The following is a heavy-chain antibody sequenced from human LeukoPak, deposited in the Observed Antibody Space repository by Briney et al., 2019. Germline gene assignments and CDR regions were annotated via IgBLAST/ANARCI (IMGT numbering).Heavy chain of an antibody. CDR1: GGSVSSSSYY. CDR2: AYYSGGT. J-gene: IGHJ3*02. CDR3: ARRELISTPDAFDI. V-gene: IGHV4-39*01. Sequence: SETMSLTCTVSGGSVSSSSYYWGWIRQPPGKGLEWIGSAYYSGGTYYNPPLMSRVTISVDTSQNQFSLRVSYVTAADTAVYFCARRELISTPDAFDIWGQGTMVTVSS. D-gene: IGHD3-10*01.